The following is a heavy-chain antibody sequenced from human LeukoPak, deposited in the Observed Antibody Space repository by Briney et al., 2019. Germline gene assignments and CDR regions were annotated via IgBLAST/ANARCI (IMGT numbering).Heavy chain of an antibody. CDR3: ARYARDGYNCWFDP. J-gene: IGHJ5*02. V-gene: IGHV4-4*09. D-gene: IGHD5-24*01. Sequence: PSETLSLTCTVSGGSISSHYWSWIRQPPGKGLEWIGYIYTSGSTNYNPSLKSRVTISVDTSKNQFSLKLSSVTAADTAVYYCARYARDGYNCWFDPWGQGTLVTVSS. CDR2: IYTSGST. CDR1: GGSISSHY.